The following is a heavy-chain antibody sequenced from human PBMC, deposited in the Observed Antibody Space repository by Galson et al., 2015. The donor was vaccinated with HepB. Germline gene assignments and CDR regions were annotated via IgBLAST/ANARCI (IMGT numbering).Heavy chain of an antibody. CDR2: INAGNGNT. Sequence: SVKVSCKASGYTFTSYAMHWVRQAPGQRLEWMGWINAGNGNTKYSQKFQDRVTITRDTSASTAYMELSSLRSEDTAVYYCARAKRYCSSTSCPGGWFDPWGQGTLVTVSS. CDR1: GYTFTSYA. J-gene: IGHJ5*02. V-gene: IGHV1-3*01. D-gene: IGHD2-2*01. CDR3: ARAKRYCSSTSCPGGWFDP.